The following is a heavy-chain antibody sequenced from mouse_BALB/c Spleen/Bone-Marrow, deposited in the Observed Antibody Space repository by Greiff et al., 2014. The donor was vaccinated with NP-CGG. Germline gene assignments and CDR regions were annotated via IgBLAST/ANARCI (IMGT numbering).Heavy chain of an antibody. Sequence: QVQLQQPAAELARPGASVKMSCKASGYTFTSYTMHWIKQRPGQGLEWIGYINPSSAYTEYNQKFKDKTTLTADKSYSTAYMQLSSLTSGDAAVYYCSRGGRARSAWFAYWGQGTLVTVSA. CDR2: INPSSAYT. V-gene: IGHV1-4*02. D-gene: IGHD3-3*01. J-gene: IGHJ3*01. CDR3: SRGGRARSAWFAY. CDR1: GYTFTSYT.